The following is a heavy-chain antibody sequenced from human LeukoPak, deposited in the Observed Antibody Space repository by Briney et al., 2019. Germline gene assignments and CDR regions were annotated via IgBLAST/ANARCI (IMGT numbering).Heavy chain of an antibody. CDR3: ARDLIVGATTTSGFDY. D-gene: IGHD1-26*01. J-gene: IGHJ4*02. CDR1: GFTFSDYY. CDR2: ISSSSSYT. V-gene: IGHV3-11*06. Sequence: GSLRLSCSTSGFTFSDYYMSWIRQAPGKGLEWVSYISSSSSYTNYADSVKGRFTISRDNAKNSLYLQMNSLRAEDTAVYYCARDLIVGATTTSGFDYWGQGTLVTVSS.